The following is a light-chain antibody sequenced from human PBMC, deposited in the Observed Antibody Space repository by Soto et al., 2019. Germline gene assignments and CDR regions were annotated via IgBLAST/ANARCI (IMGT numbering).Light chain of an antibody. CDR2: DAS. V-gene: IGKV3-11*01. Sequence: EIVLTQSPATLSLSPGERATLSCRASQSVSSYLAWYQQKPGQAPRLLIYDASNRATGIPARLSGSGSGTDFTLTISSLEPEDFALYYCQQYNNRPPWTFGQGTKVEVK. CDR1: QSVSSY. CDR3: QQYNNRPPWT. J-gene: IGKJ1*01.